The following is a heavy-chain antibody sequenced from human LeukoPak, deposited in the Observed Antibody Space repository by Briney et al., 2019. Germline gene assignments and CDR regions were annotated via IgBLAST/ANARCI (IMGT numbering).Heavy chain of an antibody. D-gene: IGHD5-18*01. CDR2: IIPILGIA. V-gene: IGHV1-69*04. Sequence: ASVKVSCKASGGTFSSYAISWLRQAPGQGLEWRGRIIPILGIANYAQKFQGRVTITADKSTSTAYMELSSLRSEDTAVYYCARVPTAVDTAMVTAYWGQGTLVTVSS. CDR3: ARVPTAVDTAMVTAY. J-gene: IGHJ4*02. CDR1: GGTFSSYA.